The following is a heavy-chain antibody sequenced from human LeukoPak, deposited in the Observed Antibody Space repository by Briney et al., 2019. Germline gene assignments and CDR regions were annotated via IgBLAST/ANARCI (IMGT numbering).Heavy chain of an antibody. CDR1: GYSFTSYW. V-gene: IGHV5-51*01. CDR3: ARQRTGCGGDCYSPYYFDY. CDR2: IYPGDSDT. Sequence: GESLKISCKCSGYSFTSYWIGWVRQMPGKGLEWMGIIYPGDSDTRYSPSFQGQVTISADKSISTAYLQWSSLKASDTAMYYCARQRTGCGGDCYSPYYFDYWGQGTLVTVSS. D-gene: IGHD2-21*01. J-gene: IGHJ4*02.